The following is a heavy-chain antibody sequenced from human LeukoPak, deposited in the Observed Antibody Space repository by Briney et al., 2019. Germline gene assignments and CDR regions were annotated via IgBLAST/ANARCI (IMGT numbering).Heavy chain of an antibody. Sequence: GGSLRLSCAASGFTFSGSAIHWVRQSSGKGLEWVGQIDKKDKGYATATAYAASVKGRFTISRDDSINTAYLQMKGLKTEDTAFYYCTRDSGTYNWFDPWGQGTLVTVSS. CDR1: GFTFSGSA. CDR3: TRDSGTYNWFDP. CDR2: IDKKDKGYATAT. V-gene: IGHV3-73*01. J-gene: IGHJ5*02. D-gene: IGHD1-26*01.